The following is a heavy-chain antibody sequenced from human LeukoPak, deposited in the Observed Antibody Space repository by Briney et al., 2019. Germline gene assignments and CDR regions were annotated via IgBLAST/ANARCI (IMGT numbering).Heavy chain of an antibody. CDR2: IFGSGGSA. D-gene: IGHD6-19*01. CDR1: GFTFSSYA. J-gene: IGHJ4*02. V-gene: IGHV3-23*01. Sequence: GGSLRLSCAASGFTFSSYAMHWVRQAPGKGLEWISGIFGSGGSAHYADSVKGRFTISRDNSKNTLYLQMDSLRAEGTAVYYCGKTTAGYSSGRFPGWPVDYWGQGTLVTVSS. CDR3: GKTTAGYSSGRFPGWPVDY.